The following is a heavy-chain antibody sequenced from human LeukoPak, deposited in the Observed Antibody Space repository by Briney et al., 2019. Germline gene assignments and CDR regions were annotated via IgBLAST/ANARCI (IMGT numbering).Heavy chain of an antibody. D-gene: IGHD3-22*01. CDR2: IYHSGSA. CDR3: ASAGHDGIGYKVC. V-gene: IGHV4-4*02. CDR1: GGSISSSNW. Sequence: SGTLSLTCAVSGGSISSSNWWSWVRQPPGKGLEWIGEIYHSGSANYNPSLKSRVTISVDKSKDQFSLRLGSVTAADTAVYYCASAGHDGIGYKVCWGQGTLVTVSS. J-gene: IGHJ4*02.